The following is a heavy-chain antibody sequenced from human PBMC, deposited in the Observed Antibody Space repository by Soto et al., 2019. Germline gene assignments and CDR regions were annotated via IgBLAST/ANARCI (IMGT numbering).Heavy chain of an antibody. V-gene: IGHV1-18*01. CDR2: INTKNGRT. Sequence: ASVKVSCKASGYTFTRSGISWVRQAPGQGLEWMGWINTKNGRTSYAQRFQDRVTMTTNTSTNSAFIEVRILTSDDTAVYYCASGPGFLRIASDHWGQGTLVTVSS. J-gene: IGHJ4*02. D-gene: IGHD3-3*01. CDR3: ASGPGFLRIASDH. CDR1: GYTFTRSG.